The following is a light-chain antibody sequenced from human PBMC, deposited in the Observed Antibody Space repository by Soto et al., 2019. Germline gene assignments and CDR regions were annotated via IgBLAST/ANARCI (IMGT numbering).Light chain of an antibody. V-gene: IGLV2-18*02. CDR3: SSFTSTSTYV. Sequence: QSALTQPPSVSGSPGQSVAISCSGTSSDVGSYNRVSWYQQPPGTAPKVMIYEVSNRPSGVPDRFSGSKSGNTASLTISGLQAEDEVDYYCSSFTSTSTYVFGTGTKVTVL. CDR1: SSDVGSYNR. J-gene: IGLJ1*01. CDR2: EVS.